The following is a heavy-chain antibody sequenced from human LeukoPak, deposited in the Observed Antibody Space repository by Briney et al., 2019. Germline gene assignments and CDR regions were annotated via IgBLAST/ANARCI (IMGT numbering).Heavy chain of an antibody. CDR2: MNPNSGNT. Sequence: ASVKVPCKASGYTFTSYDINWVRQATGQGLEWMGWMNPNSGNTGYAQKFQGRVTMTRNTSISTAYMELSSLRSEDTAVYYCAGMPTMVRGATTGSPPKYYYGMDVWGQGTTVTVS. CDR1: GYTFTSYD. V-gene: IGHV1-8*01. CDR3: AGMPTMVRGATTGSPPKYYYGMDV. D-gene: IGHD3-10*01. J-gene: IGHJ6*02.